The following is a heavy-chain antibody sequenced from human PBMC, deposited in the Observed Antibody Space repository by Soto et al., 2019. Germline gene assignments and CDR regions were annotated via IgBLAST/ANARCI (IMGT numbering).Heavy chain of an antibody. CDR3: ANGHGGRFDP. Sequence: QTLSLTCAISGDSVSSNSASWNWLRQSPSRGLEWLGRTYYRSKWYNDYAVSVKSRITINPDTSKNQFSLQLNSVTPEDTAVYYCANGHGGRFDPWGQGTLVTVS. CDR2: TYYRSKWYN. J-gene: IGHJ5*02. D-gene: IGHD4-17*01. V-gene: IGHV6-1*01. CDR1: GDSVSSNSAS.